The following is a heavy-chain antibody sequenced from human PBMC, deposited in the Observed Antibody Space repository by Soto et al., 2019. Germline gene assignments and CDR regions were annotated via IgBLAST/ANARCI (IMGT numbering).Heavy chain of an antibody. CDR1: GGSISSYY. CDR2: IYHSGST. CDR3: ARTGRYYDILTGYYGSYYFEH. Sequence: SELLSLTWTVSGGSISSYYWSWIRQPPGKGLEWIGYIYHSGSTYYNPSLKSRVTISVDRSKNQFSLKLNSVTAADTAVYYCARTGRYYDILTGYYGSYYFEHWGQGTLVTSPQ. V-gene: IGHV4-59*01. J-gene: IGHJ4*02. D-gene: IGHD3-9*01.